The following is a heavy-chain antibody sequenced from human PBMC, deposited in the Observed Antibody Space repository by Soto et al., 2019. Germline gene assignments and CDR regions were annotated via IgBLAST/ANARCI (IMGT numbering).Heavy chain of an antibody. Sequence: GGSLRLSCAASGFTSRFTFSSYPMSWVRQAPGKGLEWVSTISAGSESTYYTDSVKGRFTISRDNSKNTLHLQMNSLRAEDAAVYYCAKGWSHFDCRGQGTLVTVSS. D-gene: IGHD2-15*01. J-gene: IGHJ4*02. CDR2: ISAGSEST. CDR1: GFTSRFTFSSYP. V-gene: IGHV3-23*01. CDR3: AKGWSHFDC.